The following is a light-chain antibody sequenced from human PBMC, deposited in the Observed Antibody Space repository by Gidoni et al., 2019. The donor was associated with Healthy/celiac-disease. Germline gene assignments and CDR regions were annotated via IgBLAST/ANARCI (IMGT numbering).Light chain of an antibody. Sequence: ELVLTQSPGTLSLSPGERATLSCRASQSVSSSYLAWYQQKPGQAPRLLIYGASSRATGIPDRFSGIGSGTDFTLTISILEPEDFAVYYCQQYGSSPPITFGQGTRLEIK. CDR3: QQYGSSPPIT. J-gene: IGKJ5*01. V-gene: IGKV3-20*01. CDR2: GAS. CDR1: QSVSSSY.